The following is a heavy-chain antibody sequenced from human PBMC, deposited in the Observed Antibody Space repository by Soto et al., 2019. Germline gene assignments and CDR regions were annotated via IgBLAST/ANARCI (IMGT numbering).Heavy chain of an antibody. CDR2: IYPGNSDT. CDR1: GYSFTSYW. V-gene: IGHV5-51*01. Sequence: PGESLKISCKGSGYSFTSYWIGWVRPMPGKGLEWMGIIYPGNSDTRYSPSFQGQVTISADKSISTAYLQWSSLKASDTAMYYCARRKLMVYAVRYDAFDIWGQGTMVTVSS. CDR3: ARRKLMVYAVRYDAFDI. J-gene: IGHJ3*02. D-gene: IGHD2-8*01.